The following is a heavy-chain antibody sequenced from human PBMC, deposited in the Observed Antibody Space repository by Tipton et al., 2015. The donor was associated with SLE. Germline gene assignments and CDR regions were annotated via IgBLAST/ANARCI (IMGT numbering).Heavy chain of an antibody. CDR1: GDSITYFY. CDR2: VYYGGST. CDR3: ARRHYSGPFDS. J-gene: IGHJ4*02. D-gene: IGHD5-12*01. Sequence: GLVKPSETLSLMCTVSGDSITYFYWSWIRQPPGKGLEWIGYVYYGGSTNYNPSLKSRVTISLDTSKNQFSLKLNSVTAADTAVYYCARRHYSGPFDSWGQGTLVTVSS. V-gene: IGHV4-59*12.